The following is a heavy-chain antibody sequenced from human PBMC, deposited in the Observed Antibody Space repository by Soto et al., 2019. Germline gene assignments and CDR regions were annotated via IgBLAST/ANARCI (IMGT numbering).Heavy chain of an antibody. CDR3: ARSVRDSWSGFYGGV. J-gene: IGHJ6*02. Sequence: SVKVSCKASGGSFSSYAISWVRQAPGQGLEWMGGIIPIFGTANYAQKFQGRVTIIADESTSTAYMELSSLRSEDTAVYYCARSVRDSWSGFYGGVWGQGTTVTVSS. V-gene: IGHV1-69*13. CDR1: GGSFSSYA. CDR2: IIPIFGTA. D-gene: IGHD3-3*01.